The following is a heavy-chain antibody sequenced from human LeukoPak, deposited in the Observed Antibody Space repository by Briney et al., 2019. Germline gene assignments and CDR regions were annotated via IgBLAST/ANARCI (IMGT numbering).Heavy chain of an antibody. D-gene: IGHD6-19*01. Sequence: SVKVSCKASGGTFSTYAIAWVRQAPGQGLEWMGGLIPTIASANTAQRFQGRVTISSDESATTTYMELRGLRSDDTAVYFCARGAGVGLAGFYFDNWGQGTLVTVSS. V-gene: IGHV1-69*05. CDR2: LIPTIASA. J-gene: IGHJ4*02. CDR3: ARGAGVGLAGFYFDN. CDR1: GGTFSTYA.